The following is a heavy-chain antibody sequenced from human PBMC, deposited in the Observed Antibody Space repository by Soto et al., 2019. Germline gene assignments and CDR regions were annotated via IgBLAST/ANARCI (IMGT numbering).Heavy chain of an antibody. CDR2: IYYIGST. CDR1: GGSIRSGDYY. CDR3: ARVGVGYLVDY. Sequence: PSETLSLTCTVSGGSIRSGDYYWSWIRHPPGKGLEWIGYIYYIGSTYYNPSLKSRVTISVYTSKNQFSLKLSSVTAADTAVYYSARVGVGYLVDYGGQGHLITCSS. V-gene: IGHV4-30-4*01. J-gene: IGHJ4*02. D-gene: IGHD3-16*01.